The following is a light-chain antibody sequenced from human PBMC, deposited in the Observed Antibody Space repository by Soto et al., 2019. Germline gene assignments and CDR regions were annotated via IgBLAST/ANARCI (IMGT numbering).Light chain of an antibody. V-gene: IGKV1-5*01. CDR1: QSISSW. CDR2: DAS. Sequence: DIQMTQSPSTLSASVGDRVTITCRASQSISSWLAWYQQKPGKAPKLLIYDASNLESGVPSRFSGGGSGTEFSLTISSLQPDDFATYYCQQYKSYSPRTFGQGTKVDIK. CDR3: QQYKSYSPRT. J-gene: IGKJ1*01.